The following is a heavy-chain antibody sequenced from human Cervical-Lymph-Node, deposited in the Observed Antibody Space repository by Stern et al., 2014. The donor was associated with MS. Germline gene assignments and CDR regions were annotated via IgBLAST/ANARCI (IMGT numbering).Heavy chain of an antibody. CDR1: GFTFSSYA. CDR2: ISGSGGST. D-gene: IGHD3-22*01. CDR3: AKDSYDSSGYYYGAEYFQH. V-gene: IGHV3-23*04. J-gene: IGHJ1*01. Sequence: VQLVQSGGGLVQPGGSLRLSCAASGFTFSSYAMSWVRQAPGKGLEWVSAISGSGGSTYYADSVKGRFTISRDNFKNTLYLLMNSLRAEDTAVYYCAKDSYDSSGYYYGAEYFQHWGQGTLVTVSS.